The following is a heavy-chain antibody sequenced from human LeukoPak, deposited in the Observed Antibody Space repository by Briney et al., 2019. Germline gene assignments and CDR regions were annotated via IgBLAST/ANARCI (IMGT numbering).Heavy chain of an antibody. CDR2: ISTIRTHL. CDR1: GVAFGSSA. Sequence: GGSLRLPSAAAGVAFGSSAMCWFRQAPGNGLEGMSYISTIRTHLFYAHSLAARSNTSKHTTKNPVYLQMNTLRAEDTAVYYCARAEGYYASSGFNYYFHSWGQRTLVTVAS. CDR3: ARAEGYYASSGFNYYFHS. J-gene: IGHJ4*02. V-gene: IGHV3-48*03. D-gene: IGHD3-22*01.